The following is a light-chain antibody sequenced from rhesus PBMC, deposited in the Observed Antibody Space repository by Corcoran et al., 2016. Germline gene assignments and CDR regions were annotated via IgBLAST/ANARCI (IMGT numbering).Light chain of an antibody. Sequence: DIVMTQTPLSLPVTPGEPASISCRSSQSLLESEDGNTYLDWYLQKPGQSPQLLIYEVSNRASGVLDRFSGGGSETDFTLKINRVEAENVGVYYCMQALEFPYSFGQGTKVAIK. J-gene: IGKJ2*01. CDR2: EVS. V-gene: IGKV2-104*02. CDR1: QSLLESEDGNTY. CDR3: MQALEFPYS.